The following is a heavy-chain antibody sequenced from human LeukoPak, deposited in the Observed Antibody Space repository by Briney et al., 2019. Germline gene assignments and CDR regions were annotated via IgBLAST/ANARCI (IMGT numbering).Heavy chain of an antibody. CDR3: ARVARGNSYGTNWFDP. Sequence: GGSLRLSCAASGFTVSSNYMSWVRQTPGKGLEWVSVIYSGGSTYYADSVKGRFTISRDNSKNTLYLQMNSLRAEDTAVYYCARVARGNSYGTNWFDPWGQGTLVTVSS. CDR2: IYSGGST. CDR1: GFTVSSNY. J-gene: IGHJ5*02. D-gene: IGHD5-18*01. V-gene: IGHV3-66*02.